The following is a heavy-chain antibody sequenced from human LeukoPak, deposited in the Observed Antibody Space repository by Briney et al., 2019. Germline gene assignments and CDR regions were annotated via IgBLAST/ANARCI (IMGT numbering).Heavy chain of an antibody. J-gene: IGHJ5*02. Sequence: SETLSLTCAVSGYSISSGYYWGWIRQPPGKGLEWIGSIYHSGSTYYNPSLKSRVTISVDTSKNQFSLKLSSVTAADTAVYYCARDSDVTGTTVPNWFDPWGQGTLVTVSS. CDR2: IYHSGST. CDR3: ARDSDVTGTTVPNWFDP. D-gene: IGHD1-20*01. CDR1: GYSISSGYY. V-gene: IGHV4-38-2*02.